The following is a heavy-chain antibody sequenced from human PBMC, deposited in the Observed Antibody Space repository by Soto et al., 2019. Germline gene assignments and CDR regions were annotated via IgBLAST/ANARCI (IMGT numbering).Heavy chain of an antibody. Sequence: SESMSIACTVSGGSTNSRSDYWAWKRQPPGKGLEWIGSVYYSGSTHDNPSLQSRVTISVDTSRNQFSLNLISVTAADTAVYFCARQPRGPGYGERGLYFDYWGQGILVTVSS. D-gene: IGHD3-16*01. CDR2: VYYSGST. CDR3: ARQPRGPGYGERGLYFDY. CDR1: GGSTNSRSDY. V-gene: IGHV4-39*01. J-gene: IGHJ4*02.